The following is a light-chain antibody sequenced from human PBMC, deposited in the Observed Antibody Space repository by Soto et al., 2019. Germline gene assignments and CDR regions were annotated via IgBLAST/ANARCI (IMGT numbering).Light chain of an antibody. J-gene: IGKJ5*01. CDR2: DAS. Sequence: EVVLTQSKETVSLSPGERATLSCRASQGVVSYLAWYQQKPGQAPRLLIYDASNRATGIPARFSGSGSGTDFTLTISSLESEDIAVYYCQQYSKWPITFGQGTLLEVK. V-gene: IGKV3-11*01. CDR3: QQYSKWPIT. CDR1: QGVVSY.